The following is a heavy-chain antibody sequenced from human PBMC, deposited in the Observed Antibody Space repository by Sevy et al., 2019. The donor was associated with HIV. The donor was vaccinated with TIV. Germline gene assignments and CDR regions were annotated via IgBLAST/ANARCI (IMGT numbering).Heavy chain of an antibody. CDR1: GFMISTYG. J-gene: IGHJ6*02. CDR3: ARDDRVGGGLGGYFNYGMDV. V-gene: IGHV3-33*01. Sequence: GGSLRLSCAASGFMISTYGMNWVRQAPGRGLEWVAVIWYDRSNINYGDSVKGRFIISRDNSKNTVFLDMNSLRAEDSAVYYCARDDRVGGGLGGYFNYGMDVWGQGTTVTVSS. D-gene: IGHD3-16*01. CDR2: IWYDRSNI.